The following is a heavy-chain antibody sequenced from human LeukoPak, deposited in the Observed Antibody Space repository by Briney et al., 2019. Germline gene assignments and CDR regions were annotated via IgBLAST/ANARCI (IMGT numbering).Heavy chain of an antibody. Sequence: GGSLRLSCAASGFTFSGSAMHWVRQAPGKGLEYVSAISSNGGSTYYANSVKGRFTISRDNSKNTLYLQMGSLRAEDMAVYYCARAMSPYGSGSPRPYYGMDVWGQGTTVTVSS. CDR2: ISSNGGST. J-gene: IGHJ6*02. V-gene: IGHV3-64*01. CDR1: GFTFSGSA. CDR3: ARAMSPYGSGSPRPYYGMDV. D-gene: IGHD3-10*01.